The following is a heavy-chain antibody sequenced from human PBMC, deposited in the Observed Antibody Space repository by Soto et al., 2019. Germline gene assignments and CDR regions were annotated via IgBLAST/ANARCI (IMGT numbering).Heavy chain of an antibody. J-gene: IGHJ3*02. CDR1: GFTFSSYG. Sequence: QVQLVESGGGVVQPGRSLRLSCAASGFTFSSYGMYWVRQAPGKGLEWVAVISYDGSNKYYADSVKGRFTISRDNSKNTLYLQMNSLRAEDTAVYYCAKPLGDDAFDIWGQGTMVTVSS. V-gene: IGHV3-30*18. D-gene: IGHD3-16*01. CDR3: AKPLGDDAFDI. CDR2: ISYDGSNK.